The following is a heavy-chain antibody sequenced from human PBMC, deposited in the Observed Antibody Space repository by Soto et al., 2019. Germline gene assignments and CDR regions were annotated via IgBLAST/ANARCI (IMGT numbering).Heavy chain of an antibody. V-gene: IGHV4-31*03. J-gene: IGHJ4*02. CDR2: IYYSGTA. D-gene: IGHD6-13*01. CDR1: GGSISSDGYY. Sequence: QVQLRESGPGLVKPSQTLSLTCTVSGGSISSDGYYWSWIRQHPGKGLEWIGYIYYSGTAYYSPSLKSRVTISVDTSKNQFSLRLSSVTAADTAVYYCARASRSAGTDYWGQGTLVTVSS. CDR3: ARASRSAGTDY.